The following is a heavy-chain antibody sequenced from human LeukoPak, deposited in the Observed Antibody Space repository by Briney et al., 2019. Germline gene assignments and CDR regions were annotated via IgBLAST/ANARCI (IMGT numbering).Heavy chain of an antibody. J-gene: IGHJ4*02. CDR1: GFTFTSYW. D-gene: IGHD2-15*01. CDR2: IQQDGSEK. V-gene: IGHV3-7*05. CDR3: ARGSGKYSLFDY. Sequence: GGSLILSCAASGFTFTSYWMTWVRQAPGKGLEWVANIQQDGSEKYYVDSVKGRFTISRDNAKNSLHLQMNSLRAEDTAVYYCARGSGKYSLFDYWGQGTLVTVSS.